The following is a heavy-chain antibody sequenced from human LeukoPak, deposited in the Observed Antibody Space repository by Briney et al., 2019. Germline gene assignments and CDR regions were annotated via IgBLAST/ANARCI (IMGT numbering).Heavy chain of an antibody. D-gene: IGHD4-11*01. CDR1: GFTFRTYW. V-gene: IGHV3-7*01. J-gene: IGHJ4*02. CDR2: IKEDGSEK. Sequence: GGSLRLSCAASGFTFRTYWMSWVRQAPGKGLEWVANIKEDGSEKYYADSVKGRFTISRDNAKKSLYLQMNSLRADDTAVYYCAGERDMTTVWEIFEYWGQGALVTVSS. CDR3: AGERDMTTVWEIFEY.